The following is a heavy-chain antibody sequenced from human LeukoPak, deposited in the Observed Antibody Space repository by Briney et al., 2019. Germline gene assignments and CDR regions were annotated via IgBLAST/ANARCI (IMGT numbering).Heavy chain of an antibody. V-gene: IGHV3-74*01. CDR2: SNSDGRIT. J-gene: IGHJ4*02. CDR1: GFTFSNYL. D-gene: IGHD5-24*01. Sequence: GGSLRLSCAPSGFTFSNYLMHWVRQAPGKGLVWVAHSNSDGRITNYADSVKGRFTISRDNAENTLYLQMNSLGAEDTAVYYCARGLVEMATLAYLDYWGQGALVTVSS. CDR3: ARGLVEMATLAYLDY.